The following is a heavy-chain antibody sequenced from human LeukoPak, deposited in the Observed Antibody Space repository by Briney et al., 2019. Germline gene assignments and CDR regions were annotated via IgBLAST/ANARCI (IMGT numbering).Heavy chain of an antibody. CDR3: ARDWPVGDPNAFYI. J-gene: IGHJ3*02. CDR1: GFTFSTYS. Sequence: SGGSLRLSCAASGFTFSTYSMNWVRQAPGKGLQWVSSISTGSSYIYYADSVKGRFTISRDNASNSLFLQMNSLRAEDTAVYYCARDWPVGDPNAFYIWGQGTMVTVSS. V-gene: IGHV3-21*01. CDR2: ISTGSSYI. D-gene: IGHD2-21*02.